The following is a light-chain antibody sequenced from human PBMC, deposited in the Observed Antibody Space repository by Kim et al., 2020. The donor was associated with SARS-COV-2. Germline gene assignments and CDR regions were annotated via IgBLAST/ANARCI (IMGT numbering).Light chain of an antibody. CDR3: QQYNNWPLT. V-gene: IGKV3D-15*01. J-gene: IGKJ5*01. Sequence: ELVMTQSPGTLSVSPGERVTLSCRASQSVSSNLAGYEQKAGQTPRLVMYDASTRATGIPARFSGRGFGTEFTLTIGSLQSEDFAVYYCQQYNNWPLTFGQGTRREIK. CDR1: QSVSSN. CDR2: DAS.